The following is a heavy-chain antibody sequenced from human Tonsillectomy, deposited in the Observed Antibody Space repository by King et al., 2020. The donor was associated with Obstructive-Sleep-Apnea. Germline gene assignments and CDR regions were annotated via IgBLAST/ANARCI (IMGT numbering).Heavy chain of an antibody. CDR1: GFTFSNYA. Sequence: DVQLVESGGGLVQPGGSRRLSCAASGFTFSNYAMSWVRQAPGKGLEWVSAISGGGVSTYYADSVKGRFTISRDNSRNTLHLQMNSLRVEDTAVYYCAKDGLEGSGYDSFDHWGQGTLVTVSS. CDR2: ISGGGVST. V-gene: IGHV3-23*04. J-gene: IGHJ4*02. CDR3: AKDGLEGSGYDSFDH. D-gene: IGHD5-12*01.